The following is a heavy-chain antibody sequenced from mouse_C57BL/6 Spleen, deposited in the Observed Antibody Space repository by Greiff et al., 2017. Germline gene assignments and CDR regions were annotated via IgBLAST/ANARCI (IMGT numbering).Heavy chain of an antibody. D-gene: IGHD2-3*01. CDR1: GFPITSGYY. CDR2: ITHSGET. Sequence: VKLVESGPGLVKPSQSLFLTCSITGFPITSGYYWIWIRQSPGKPLEWMGYITHSGETFYNPSLQSPISITRETSKNQFFLQLNSVTTEDTAMYYCAGAPDGYFWFAYWGQGTLVTVSA. V-gene: IGHV12-3*01. J-gene: IGHJ3*01. CDR3: AGAPDGYFWFAY.